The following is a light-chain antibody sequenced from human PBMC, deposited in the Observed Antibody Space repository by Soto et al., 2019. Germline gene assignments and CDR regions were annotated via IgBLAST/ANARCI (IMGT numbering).Light chain of an antibody. V-gene: IGKV3-11*01. J-gene: IGKJ4*01. CDR2: DTS. Sequence: EIVLTQSPDSLSLSPGDRATLSCRANQSVGGHLAWYQQRPGQAPRLLIFDTSVTATGIPARFSGSGSGTDLTLTITSLEPEDSAVYYCQQRHIWPLTFGGGTKVDIK. CDR3: QQRHIWPLT. CDR1: QSVGGH.